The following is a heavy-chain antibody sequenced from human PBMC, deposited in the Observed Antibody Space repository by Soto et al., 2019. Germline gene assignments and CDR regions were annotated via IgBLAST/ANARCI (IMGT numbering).Heavy chain of an antibody. J-gene: IGHJ4*02. V-gene: IGHV3-7*01. CDR3: ARTVVVVVPDNFDH. D-gene: IGHD3-22*01. CDR1: GFTIGDFW. CDR2: ITKDGSER. Sequence: GGSLRLACAAPGFTIGDFWMSWARQAPGKGLEWVASITKDGSERYYVGSVKGRFTISRDSAKNALYLQMDNLRGEDTAVYYCARTVVVVVPDNFDHWGQGTLVTVSS.